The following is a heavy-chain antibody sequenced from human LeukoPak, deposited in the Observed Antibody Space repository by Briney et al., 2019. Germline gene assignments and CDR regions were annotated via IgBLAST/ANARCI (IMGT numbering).Heavy chain of an antibody. D-gene: IGHD2-2*01. CDR1: GFTFDDYA. V-gene: IGHV3-43*02. Sequence: GGSLRLSCAASGFTFDDYAMHWVRQAPGKGLEWVSLISGDGGSTYYADSVKGRFTISRGNSKNSLYLQMNSLRTEDTALYYCAPLGYCSSTSCRDGIDYWGQGTLVTVSS. CDR3: APLGYCSSTSCRDGIDY. CDR2: ISGDGGST. J-gene: IGHJ4*02.